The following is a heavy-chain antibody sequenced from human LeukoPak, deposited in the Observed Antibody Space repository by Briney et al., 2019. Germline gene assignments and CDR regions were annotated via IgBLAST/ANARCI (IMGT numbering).Heavy chain of an antibody. D-gene: IGHD3-22*01. Sequence: SETLSLTCTVAGRSISSYYWSWIRQPPGEVLEWIGYIYYSGSTSYNPSLKSRVTISVDTSKNQFSLTLSSVTAAGTAVYYCARDYYDSSGYYSYFDLWGRGTLVTVSS. CDR3: ARDYYDSSGYYSYFDL. CDR1: GRSISSYY. CDR2: IYYSGST. V-gene: IGHV4-59*01. J-gene: IGHJ2*01.